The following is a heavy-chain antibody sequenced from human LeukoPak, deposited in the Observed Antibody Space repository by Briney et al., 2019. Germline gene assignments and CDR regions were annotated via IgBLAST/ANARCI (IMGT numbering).Heavy chain of an antibody. D-gene: IGHD3-10*01. CDR2: MNPNSGNT. CDR3: ARHSITMVRGVIIRDNWFDP. V-gene: IGHV1-8*01. J-gene: IGHJ5*02. Sequence: GASVKASCKASGYTFTSYDINWVRQATGQGLEWMGWMNPNSGNTGYAQKFQGRVTMTRNTSISTAHMELSSLRSEDTAVYYCARHSITMVRGVIIRDNWFDPWGQGTLVTVSS. CDR1: GYTFTSYD.